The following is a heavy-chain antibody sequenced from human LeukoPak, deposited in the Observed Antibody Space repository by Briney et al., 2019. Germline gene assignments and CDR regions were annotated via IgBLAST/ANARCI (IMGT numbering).Heavy chain of an antibody. V-gene: IGHV1-2*02. CDR3: ARDFPSSTYYYDSSGYSKKHLDY. J-gene: IGHJ4*02. CDR2: INPNSGGT. D-gene: IGHD3-22*01. CDR1: GYTFSTYY. Sequence: ASVKVSCKASGYTFSTYYMHWVRQAPGQGLEWMGWINPNSGGTNYAQKFQGRVTMTRDTSISTAYMELSRLRSDDTAVYYCARDFPSSTYYYDSSGYSKKHLDYWGQGTLVTVSS.